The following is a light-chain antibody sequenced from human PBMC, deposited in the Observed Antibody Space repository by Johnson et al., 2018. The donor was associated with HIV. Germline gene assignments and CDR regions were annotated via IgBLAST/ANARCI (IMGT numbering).Light chain of an antibody. V-gene: IGLV1-51*01. CDR2: DNN. CDR3: GTWDSSLSAGGV. CDR1: SSNIGNNY. Sequence: QSVLTQPPSVSAAPGQKVTISCSGSSSNIGNNYVSWYQQLPGTAPKLLIYDNNKRPSGIPDRFSGSKSGTSATLGIPGLQHGDEADYYCGTWDSSLSAGGVFGSGTKVTVL. J-gene: IGLJ1*01.